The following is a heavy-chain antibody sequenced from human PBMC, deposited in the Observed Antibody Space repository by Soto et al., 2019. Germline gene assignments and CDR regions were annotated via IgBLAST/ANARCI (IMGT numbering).Heavy chain of an antibody. V-gene: IGHV1-46*01. J-gene: IGHJ4*02. CDR1: GYTFSRYY. CDR2: INPSGGIT. CDR3: AARPIGSYYGFDY. D-gene: IGHD1-26*01. Sequence: ASVKVSCKASGYTFSRYYIYWVRQAPGQGLEWMGAINPSGGITTYAQKFQGRVTMTSDTSTSTAYMELSSLRSEDTAVYYCAARPIGSYYGFDYWGQGTLVTVSS.